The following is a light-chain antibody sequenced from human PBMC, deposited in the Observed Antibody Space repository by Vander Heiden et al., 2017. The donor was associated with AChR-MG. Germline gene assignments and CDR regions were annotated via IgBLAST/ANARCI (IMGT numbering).Light chain of an antibody. J-gene: IGLJ3*02. V-gene: IGLV1-51*01. CDR1: SSNIGHNY. Sequence: QSVLTPPPSVSAAPGQTAPLSCSGSSSNIGHNYVSWYQQLPGTAPKLLIYDNNKRPSGIPDRFSGSKSGTSATLGITGLQTGDEADYYCGTWDSSLTDGVFGGGTKLTVL. CDR2: DNN. CDR3: GTWDSSLTDGV.